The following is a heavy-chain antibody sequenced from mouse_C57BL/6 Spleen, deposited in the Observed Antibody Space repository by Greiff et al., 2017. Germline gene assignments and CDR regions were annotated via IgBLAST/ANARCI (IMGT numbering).Heavy chain of an antibody. J-gene: IGHJ2*01. CDR1: GYTFTSYW. V-gene: IGHV1-53*01. D-gene: IGHD2-3*01. Sequence: QVQLLQPGTELVKPGASVKLSCKASGYTFTSYWMHWVKQRPGQGLEWIGNINPSNGGTNYNEKVKSKAPMAVDKSSSTAYMQLSSLTSEDSAVYYSARSMGTHYFDYWGQGTTLTVSA. CDR2: INPSNGGT. CDR3: ARSMGTHYFDY.